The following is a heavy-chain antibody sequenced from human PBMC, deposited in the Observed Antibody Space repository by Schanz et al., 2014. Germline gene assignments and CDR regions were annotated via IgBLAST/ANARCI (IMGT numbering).Heavy chain of an antibody. J-gene: IGHJ4*02. CDR3: AKDLDANYFDY. D-gene: IGHD1-1*01. Sequence: EVQLLESGGGLVQPGGSLRLSCLASGFAFSSYGMNWLRQAPGKGLEWVSAISGSGGSTYYADSVKGRFTISRDNSKNTLYLQMNGLRGEDTAVYYCAKDLDANYFDYWGQGILVTVSS. V-gene: IGHV3-23*01. CDR1: GFAFSSYG. CDR2: ISGSGGST.